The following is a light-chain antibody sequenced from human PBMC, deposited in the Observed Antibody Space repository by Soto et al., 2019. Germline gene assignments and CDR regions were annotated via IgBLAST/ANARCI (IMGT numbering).Light chain of an antibody. Sequence: IQVKLSPSTLSAKEGDRVTITCRASQSISSWLAWYQQKPGKAPKVLISKASTLQSGVPSRFSGSRSATEFTLTVSSLQPDDFATYYCQQYHSYPYTFGQAT. J-gene: IGKJ2*01. CDR3: QQYHSYPYT. CDR1: QSISSW. CDR2: KAS. V-gene: IGKV1-5*03.